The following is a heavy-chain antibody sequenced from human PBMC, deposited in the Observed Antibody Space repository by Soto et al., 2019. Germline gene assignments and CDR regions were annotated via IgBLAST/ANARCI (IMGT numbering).Heavy chain of an antibody. V-gene: IGHV3-23*01. D-gene: IGHD3-9*01. CDR2: ISGSDGRT. Sequence: EVQLLESGGGLVQPGGSLRLSCVASGFTFITFDMSWVRQAPGKGLEWVSEISGSDGRTYYADSVNRRFTISRDNSKNILYLQMNSLRAEDTAVYYCAKGAWLDYWGQGILVTVSS. J-gene: IGHJ4*02. CDR1: GFTFITFD. CDR3: AKGAWLDY.